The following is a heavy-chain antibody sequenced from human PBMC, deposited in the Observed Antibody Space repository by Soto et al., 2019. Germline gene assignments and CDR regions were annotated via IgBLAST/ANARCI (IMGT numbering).Heavy chain of an antibody. CDR2: IYYRXSP. J-gene: IGHJ5*02. Sequence: XXTLSLTCTVSGGSISSYYWSWIRQPPGKGMEWMGXIYYRXSPNNNNPLKXXVTLSEDXXKNQFSLKMGFVTAADTAVYYCAGEVIRNWSNPWGQGTLVTASS. CDR1: GGSISSYY. D-gene: IGHD3-22*01. CDR3: AGEVIRNWSNP. V-gene: IGHV4-59*08.